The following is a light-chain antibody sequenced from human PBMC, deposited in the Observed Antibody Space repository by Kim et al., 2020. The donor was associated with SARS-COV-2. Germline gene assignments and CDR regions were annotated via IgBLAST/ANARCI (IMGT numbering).Light chain of an antibody. Sequence: ITLSCTGTSSDVGGYNYVSWYQQHPGKAPKLMIYDVSNRPSGVSNRFSGSKSGNTASLTISGLQAEDEADYYCSSYTSSSTPYVVFGGGTQLTVL. CDR1: SSDVGGYNY. CDR2: DVS. CDR3: SSYTSSSTPYVV. V-gene: IGLV2-14*03. J-gene: IGLJ2*01.